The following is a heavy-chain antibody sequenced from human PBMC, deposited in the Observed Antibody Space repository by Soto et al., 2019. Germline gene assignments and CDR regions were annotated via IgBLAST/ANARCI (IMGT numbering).Heavy chain of an antibody. CDR1: GGSISSYY. J-gene: IGHJ5*02. CDR3: ARLSPEVVLVPAGPGWFDP. V-gene: IGHV4-59*01. D-gene: IGHD2-2*01. Sequence: SETLSLTCTVSGGSISSYYWSWIRQPPGKGLEWIGYIYYSGSTNYNPSLKSRVTISVDTSKNQFSLKLSSVTAADTAVYYCARLSPEVVLVPAGPGWFDPWGQGTLVTVSS. CDR2: IYYSGST.